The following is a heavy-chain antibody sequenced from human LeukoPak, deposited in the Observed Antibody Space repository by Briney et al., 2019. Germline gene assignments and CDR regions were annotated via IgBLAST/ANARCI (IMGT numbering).Heavy chain of an antibody. CDR1: GFTFSSYS. J-gene: IGHJ6*02. V-gene: IGHV3-23*01. CDR2: ISATGGSA. Sequence: GGSLRLSCAASGFTFSSYSMNWVRQAPGKGLEWVSAISATGGSAYYADSVKGRFTISRDNSKNTLYLQMNSLRAEDTAVYYCAKGITVAVGYYYYGMDVWGQGTTVTVSS. CDR3: AKGITVAVGYYYYGMDV. D-gene: IGHD3-10*01.